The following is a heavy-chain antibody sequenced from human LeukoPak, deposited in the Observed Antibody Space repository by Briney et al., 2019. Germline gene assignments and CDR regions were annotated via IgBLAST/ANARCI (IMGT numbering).Heavy chain of an antibody. Sequence: SQTLSLTCTVSGGSISSNSYYWSWIRQPAGKGLEWIGYIYYSGSTNYNPSLKSRVTISVDTSKNQFSLKLSSVTAADTAVYYCTSGTLSYYYMDVWGKGTTVTISS. V-gene: IGHV4-61*10. J-gene: IGHJ6*03. D-gene: IGHD1-14*01. CDR3: TSGTLSYYYMDV. CDR2: IYYSGST. CDR1: GGSISSNSYY.